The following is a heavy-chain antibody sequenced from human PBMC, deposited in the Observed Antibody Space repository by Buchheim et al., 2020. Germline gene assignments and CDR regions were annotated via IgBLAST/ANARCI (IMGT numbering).Heavy chain of an antibody. CDR3: ARHTMYYYDSRPINWYFDL. Sequence: EVQLVQSGAEVKKPGESLKISCKGSGYSFTSYWIGWVRQMPGKGLEWMGIIYPGDPDTRYSPSFQGQVTISADKSISTAYLQWSSLKASDTAMYYCARHTMYYYDSRPINWYFDLWGRGTL. J-gene: IGHJ2*01. D-gene: IGHD3-22*01. V-gene: IGHV5-51*01. CDR2: IYPGDPDT. CDR1: GYSFTSYW.